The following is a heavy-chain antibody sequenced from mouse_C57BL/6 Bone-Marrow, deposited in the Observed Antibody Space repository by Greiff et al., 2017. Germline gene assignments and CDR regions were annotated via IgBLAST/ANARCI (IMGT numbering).Heavy chain of an antibody. CDR3: ARQRVYGNYAYYAMDY. V-gene: IGHV5-6*01. J-gene: IGHJ4*01. CDR1: GFTFSSYG. Sequence: EVKLMESGGDLVKPGGSLKLSCAASGFTFSSYGMSWVRQTPDKRLEWVATISSGGSYTYYPDSVKGRFTISRDNAKNTLYLQMSSLKSEDTAMYYCARQRVYGNYAYYAMDYWGQGTSVTVSS. D-gene: IGHD2-1*01. CDR2: ISSGGSYT.